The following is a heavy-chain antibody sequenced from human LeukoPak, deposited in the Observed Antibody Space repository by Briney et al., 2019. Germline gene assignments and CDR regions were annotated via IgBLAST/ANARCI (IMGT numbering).Heavy chain of an antibody. V-gene: IGHV3-7*03. J-gene: IGHJ2*01. Sequence: PGGSLRLSCAASGFTFSSYWMSWVRQAPGKGLEWVANIKEDGSEKNYVDSVKGRFTISRDNAKNSLHLQMNSLGAEDTALYYCARWLHWYFDLWGRGTRDTVSS. CDR1: GFTFSSYW. CDR3: ARWLHWYFDL. D-gene: IGHD5-12*01. CDR2: IKEDGSEK.